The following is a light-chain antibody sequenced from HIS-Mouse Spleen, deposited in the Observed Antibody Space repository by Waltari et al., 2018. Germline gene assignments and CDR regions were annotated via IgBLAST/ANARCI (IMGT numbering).Light chain of an antibody. Sequence: SYELTQPPSVSVSPGQTASITCSGDKLGDKYACWYQQKPGQSPVLVIYQDSKRPPGIPGRFSGSNAGNTATLTISGTQAMDEADYYCQAWDSSGNHVVFGGGTKLTVL. CDR1: KLGDKY. CDR2: QDS. V-gene: IGLV3-1*01. CDR3: QAWDSSGNHVV. J-gene: IGLJ2*01.